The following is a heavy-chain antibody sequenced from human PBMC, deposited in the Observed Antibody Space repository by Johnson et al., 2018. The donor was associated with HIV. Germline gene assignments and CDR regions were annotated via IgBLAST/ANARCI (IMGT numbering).Heavy chain of an antibody. J-gene: IGHJ3*02. V-gene: IGHV3-53*01. CDR2: IYSGGST. D-gene: IGHD2-15*01. CDR3: ARDMCSGGSCYAFDI. CDR1: GFTVSSNY. Sequence: VQLVESGGGLIQPGGSLRLSCAASGFTVSSNYMSWVRQAPGKGLEWVSVIYSGGSTYYADSVKGRFTISRDNSKNTLYLQMNSLRDEDTAVYYCARDMCSGGSCYAFDIWGQGTMVTVSS.